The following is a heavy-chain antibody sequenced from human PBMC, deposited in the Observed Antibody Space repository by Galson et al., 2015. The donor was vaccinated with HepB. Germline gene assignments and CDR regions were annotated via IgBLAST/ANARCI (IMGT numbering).Heavy chain of an antibody. D-gene: IGHD6-13*01. CDR2: ISWNSGSI. J-gene: IGHJ4*02. CDR3: AEDSSSWYLDY. V-gene: IGHV3-9*01. Sequence: SLRLSCAASGFTFDDYAMHWVRQAPGKGLEWVSGISWNSGSIGYADSVKGRVTISRDNAKNSLYLQMNSLRAEDTALYYCAEDSSSWYLDYWGQGTLVTVSS. CDR1: GFTFDDYA.